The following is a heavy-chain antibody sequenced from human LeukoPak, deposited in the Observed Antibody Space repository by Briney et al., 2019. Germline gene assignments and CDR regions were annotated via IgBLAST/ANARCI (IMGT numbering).Heavy chain of an antibody. CDR2: ISSNGGST. CDR1: GFTFSSYA. V-gene: IGHV3-64*01. D-gene: IGHD3-22*01. J-gene: IGHJ4*02. Sequence: GGSLRLSCAASGFTFSSYAMHWVRQAPGKGLEYVSAISSNGGSTYYANSVKGRFTISRDNSKNTLYLQMGSLRAEDMAVYYCARGPHAGYYDSSGHYPPFDYWGQGTLVTVSS. CDR3: ARGPHAGYYDSSGHYPPFDY.